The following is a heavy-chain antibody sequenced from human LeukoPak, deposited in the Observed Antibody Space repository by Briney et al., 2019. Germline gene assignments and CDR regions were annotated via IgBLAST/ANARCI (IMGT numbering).Heavy chain of an antibody. CDR3: AKSRLDWIAPFYP. J-gene: IGHJ5*02. CDR2: ISWNSGSI. D-gene: IGHD3/OR15-3a*01. V-gene: IGHV3-9*01. CDR1: GFTFEDYA. Sequence: GRSLRLSCAASGFTFEDYAMHWVRQAPGKGLEWVSGISWNSGSIGYADSVKGRFTISRDNAKNSLYLQMNSLRAEDTALYYCAKSRLDWIAPFYPWGQGTLVTVSS.